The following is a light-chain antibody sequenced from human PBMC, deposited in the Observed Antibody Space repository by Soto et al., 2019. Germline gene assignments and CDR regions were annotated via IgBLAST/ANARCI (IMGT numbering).Light chain of an antibody. CDR2: AAS. CDR3: QRSFSTPLT. J-gene: IGKJ4*01. CDR1: QSISSY. Sequence: DIQMTQSPSSLSASVGDRVTITCRASQSISSYLHLYQQKPGKAGKLLIYAASSLQSGVPSRFSGSGSGTDFTLTISSLQPEDFATYYCQRSFSTPLTFGGGTKVEIK. V-gene: IGKV1-39*01.